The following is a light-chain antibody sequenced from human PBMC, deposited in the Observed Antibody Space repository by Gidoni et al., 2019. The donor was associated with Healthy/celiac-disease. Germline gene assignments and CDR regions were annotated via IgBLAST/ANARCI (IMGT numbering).Light chain of an antibody. J-gene: IGKJ1*01. CDR2: DVS. CDR3: MQSIQLPPT. CDR1: QSLLHSDGKTY. V-gene: IGKV2D-29*01. Sequence: DIVMTQTPLSLDVTPGQPASISCQYSQSLLHSDGKTYLYWYLQKSGQPPQLLLYDVSNRFSAVPDRFSGSGSGTYFTLKISRVEAEDVGVYYCMQSIQLPPTFGQGTKVEI.